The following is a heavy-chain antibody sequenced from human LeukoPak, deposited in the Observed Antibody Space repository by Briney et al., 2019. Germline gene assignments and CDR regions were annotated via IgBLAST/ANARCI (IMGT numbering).Heavy chain of an antibody. Sequence: GGSLRLSCAASGFTFDDYGMSWVRQAPGKGLEWVSLISGDGGSTYYADSVKGRFTISRDNSKTSLYLQMNSLRTEDTALYYCANLGYCSGGSCYDVDYFDYWGQGTLVTVSS. CDR1: GFTFDDYG. CDR2: ISGDGGST. CDR3: ANLGYCSGGSCYDVDYFDY. D-gene: IGHD2-15*01. J-gene: IGHJ4*02. V-gene: IGHV3-43*02.